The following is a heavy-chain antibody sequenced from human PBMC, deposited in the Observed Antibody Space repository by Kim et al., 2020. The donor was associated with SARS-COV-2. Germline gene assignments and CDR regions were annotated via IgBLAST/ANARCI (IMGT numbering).Heavy chain of an antibody. D-gene: IGHD6-6*01. CDR3: VCARWAGGY. CDR2: GST. V-gene: IGHV3-53*01. J-gene: IGHJ4*02. Sequence: GSTYYAASVEGRFTISRDNSKTTLYLQMNSLRAEDTAVYYCVCARWAGGYWGQGTLVTVSS.